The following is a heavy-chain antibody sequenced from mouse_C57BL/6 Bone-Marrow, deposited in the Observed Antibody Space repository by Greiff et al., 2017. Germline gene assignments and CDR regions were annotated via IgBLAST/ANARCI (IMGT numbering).Heavy chain of an antibody. V-gene: IGHV1-81*01. D-gene: IGHD4-1*01. CDR2: IYPRSGNT. CDR1: GYTFTSYG. J-gene: IGHJ2*01. CDR3: ARLDWDYFDY. Sequence: VQLQQSGAELARPGASVKLSCKASGYTFTSYGISWVKQRTGQGLEWIGEIYPRSGNTYYNEHFKGKATLTADKSSSHAYSELRSLTTEDSAVYFCARLDWDYFDYGGQGTTLTVSA.